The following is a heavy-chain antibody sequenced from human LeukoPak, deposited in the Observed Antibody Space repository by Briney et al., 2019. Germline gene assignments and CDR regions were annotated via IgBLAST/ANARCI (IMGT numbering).Heavy chain of an antibody. CDR1: GYTFTGYY. D-gene: IGHD1-14*01. J-gene: IGHJ6*03. V-gene: IGHV1-2*02. CDR2: INPNSGGT. CDR3: ARAENYYMDV. Sequence: VASVKLSCKSSGYTFTGYYMHWVRQAPGQGLEWMGWINPNSGGTNYAQKFQGSVTMTRDTSISTAYMELSRLRSDDTAVYYCARAENYYMDVWGKGTTVTVSS.